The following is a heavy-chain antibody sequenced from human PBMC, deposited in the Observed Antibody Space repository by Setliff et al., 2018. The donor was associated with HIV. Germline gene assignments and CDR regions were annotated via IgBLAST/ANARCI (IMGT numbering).Heavy chain of an antibody. J-gene: IGHJ6*03. D-gene: IGHD6-19*01. CDR1: GYNFITYG. CDR2: ISAYNDNT. CDR3: ARVQTMAVAGTQYYYMDV. Sequence: ASVKVSCKASGYNFITYGISWVRQAPGQGLEWMGWISAYNDNTHYAQKFQGRVSIARDTSASTAYMELSSLRSEDTAVYYCARVQTMAVAGTQYYYMDVWGKGTTVTVSS. V-gene: IGHV1-18*01.